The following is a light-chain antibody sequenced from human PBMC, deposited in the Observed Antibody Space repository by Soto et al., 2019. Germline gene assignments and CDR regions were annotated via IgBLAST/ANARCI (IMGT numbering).Light chain of an antibody. J-gene: IGKJ5*01. Sequence: EIVFTQCPGTLSLSPGERATLSCGGGQSVSSYSAWYQQPPRQAPRLLIYGATTRATGTPSRFGGSGSRTEFTLTISSLPSEYLAYYYCQQYNNWITFGQGTRLEIK. CDR1: QSVSSY. V-gene: IGKV3-15*01. CDR2: GAT. CDR3: QQYNNWIT.